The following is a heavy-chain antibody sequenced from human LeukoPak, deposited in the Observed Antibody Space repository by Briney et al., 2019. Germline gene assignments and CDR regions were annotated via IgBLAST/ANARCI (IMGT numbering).Heavy chain of an antibody. Sequence: SETLSLTCAVSGYSISSGYYWGWIRQPPGKGLEWIGSIYHSGGTYYNPSLKSRVTISVDTSKNQFSLKLSSVTAADTAVYYCARQQDGYNYHFDYWGQGTLVTVSS. V-gene: IGHV4-38-2*01. D-gene: IGHD5-24*01. CDR2: IYHSGGT. CDR3: ARQQDGYNYHFDY. J-gene: IGHJ4*02. CDR1: GYSISSGYY.